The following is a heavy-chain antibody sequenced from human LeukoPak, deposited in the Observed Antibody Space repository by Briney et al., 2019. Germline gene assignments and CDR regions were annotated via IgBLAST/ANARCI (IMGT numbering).Heavy chain of an antibody. V-gene: IGHV3-13*01. CDR2: IGTAGDT. Sequence: GRSLRLSCAASGFTFSSYDMHWVRQATGKGLEWVSGIGTAGDTYYADFVKGRFTISRENAKNSLYLQMNSLTAGDTAAYYCARGLYGNSGNWGQGTLVTVSS. CDR3: ARGLYGNSGN. CDR1: GFTFSSYD. J-gene: IGHJ4*02. D-gene: IGHD4-23*01.